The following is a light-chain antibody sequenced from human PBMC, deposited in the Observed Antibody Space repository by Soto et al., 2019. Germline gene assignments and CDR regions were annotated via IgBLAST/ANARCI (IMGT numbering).Light chain of an antibody. CDR1: SSNIGSNY. Sequence: QSALTQPPSASGTPGQRVTISCSGSSSNIGSNYVYWYQQLPGTAPKLLIYRNNQRPSGVPDRFSGSKSGTSASLAISGLRSEDEADYYCAAWDDSLSGPAVFGGGTKVTVL. V-gene: IGLV1-47*01. CDR3: AAWDDSLSGPAV. CDR2: RNN. J-gene: IGLJ2*01.